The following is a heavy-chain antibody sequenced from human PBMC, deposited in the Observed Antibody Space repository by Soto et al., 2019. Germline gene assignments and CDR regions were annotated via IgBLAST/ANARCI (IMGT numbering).Heavy chain of an antibody. CDR1: GFTFSSYG. Sequence: QVQLVESGGGVVQPGRSLRLSCAASGFTFSSYGMHWVRQAPGKGLEWVAVIWYDGSNKYYADSVKGRFTISRDNSKNTLYLQMNSLRDEDTAVYYWASDGDRGGDVYFDYWGQGTLVTVSS. J-gene: IGHJ4*02. D-gene: IGHD2-21*02. CDR2: IWYDGSNK. CDR3: ASDGDRGGDVYFDY. V-gene: IGHV3-33*01.